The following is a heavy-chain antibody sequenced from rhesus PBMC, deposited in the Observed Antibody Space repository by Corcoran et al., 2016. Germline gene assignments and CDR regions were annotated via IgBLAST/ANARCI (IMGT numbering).Heavy chain of an antibody. V-gene: IGHV3-13*01. CDR1: GFTFSNYY. Sequence: EVQLVESGGGLVQPGGSLRLSCAASGFTFSNYYMHWVRQAQGKGLEWVGLKKNKANSYTKEYAAAVKGRFTISRDDSKNTLYLQMSSLKTEDTALYYCTKGGFSSRYYGLDSWGQGVVVTVSS. D-gene: IGHD3-40*01. J-gene: IGHJ6*01. CDR3: TKGGFSSRYYGLDS. CDR2: KKNKANSYTK.